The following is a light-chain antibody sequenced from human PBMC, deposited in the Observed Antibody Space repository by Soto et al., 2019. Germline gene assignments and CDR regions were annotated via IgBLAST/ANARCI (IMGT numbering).Light chain of an antibody. Sequence: QSALTQPASVSGSPGQSITISCTGSSSDVGGYGYVSWYQQHPGKAPKLMIYDVVNRPSGVSNRFSGSKSGNTASLTISGLQAEDESDYYCSSYTTSSTWVFGGGTKLTVL. J-gene: IGLJ3*02. CDR3: SSYTTSSTWV. V-gene: IGLV2-14*01. CDR1: SSDVGGYGY. CDR2: DVV.